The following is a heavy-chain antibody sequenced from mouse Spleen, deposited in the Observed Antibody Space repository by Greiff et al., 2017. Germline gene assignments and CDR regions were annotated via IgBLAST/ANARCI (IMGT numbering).Heavy chain of an antibody. CDR2: ISTYYGDA. D-gene: IGHD2-4*01. V-gene: IGHV1S137*01. J-gene: IGHJ4*01. Sequence: QVQLQQSGAELVRPGVSVKISCKGSGYTFTDYAMHWVKQSHAKSLEWIGVISTYYGDASYNQKFKGKATMTVDKSSSTAYMELARLTSEDSAIYYCARWEITRDYYAMDYWGQGTSVTVSS. CDR1: GYTFTDYA. CDR3: ARWEITRDYYAMDY.